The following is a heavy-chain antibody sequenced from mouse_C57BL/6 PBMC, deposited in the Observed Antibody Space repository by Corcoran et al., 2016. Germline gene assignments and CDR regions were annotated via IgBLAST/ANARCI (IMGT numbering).Heavy chain of an antibody. V-gene: IGHV1-26*01. J-gene: IGHJ3*01. Sequence: EVQLQQSGPELVKPGASVKISCKASGYTFTDYYMNWVKQSHGKSLEWIGDINPNNGGTSYNQKFKGKATLTVDKSSSTAYMELRSLTSEDSAVDYCARFDLLWQGWFAYWGQGTLVTVSA. D-gene: IGHD2-1*01. CDR1: GYTFTDYY. CDR2: INPNNGGT. CDR3: ARFDLLWQGWFAY.